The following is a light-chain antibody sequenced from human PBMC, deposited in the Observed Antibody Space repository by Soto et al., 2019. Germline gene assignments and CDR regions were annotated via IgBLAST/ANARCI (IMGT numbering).Light chain of an antibody. J-gene: IGKJ4*01. Sequence: DIQMTQSPSSLSASVGDRVTITCQASQDISNYLNWYQQKPGKAPKLLIYDASNLETGVPSRFSGSGSGTDFTFTISSLQPEDIATYYCPQYDNLPPGFGGGTKVEIK. V-gene: IGKV1-33*01. CDR2: DAS. CDR3: PQYDNLPPG. CDR1: QDISNY.